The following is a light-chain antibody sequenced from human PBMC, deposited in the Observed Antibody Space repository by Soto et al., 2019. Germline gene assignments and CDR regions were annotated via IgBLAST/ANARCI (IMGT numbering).Light chain of an antibody. Sequence: DIQMTQSPSSLSASVGDRVTITCRASQTISTYLNWYQQNPGKAPKLLIYAASNLQNGVPSRFSGSGSGTDFVLTICCLQPEDFATYYWQKSYSIPYTFGQGTKLEIK. CDR3: QKSYSIPYT. V-gene: IGKV1-39*01. J-gene: IGKJ2*01. CDR1: QTISTY. CDR2: AAS.